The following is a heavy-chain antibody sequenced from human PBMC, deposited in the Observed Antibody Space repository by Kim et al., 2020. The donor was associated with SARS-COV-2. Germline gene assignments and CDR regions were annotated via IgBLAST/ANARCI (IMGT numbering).Heavy chain of an antibody. CDR1: GGDIYTNGFY. D-gene: IGHD2-21*01. CDR2: IYYRGDT. J-gene: IGHJ5*02. Sequence: SETLSLTCTVSGGDIYTNGFYWGWLRQPPGQGLEWIGFIYYRGDTYYNPSLKSRIIISIDTSKNQFSLNLRSVTATDTAAYYCASSYGNWFDPWGPGALV. V-gene: IGHV4-39*01. CDR3: ASSYGNWFDP.